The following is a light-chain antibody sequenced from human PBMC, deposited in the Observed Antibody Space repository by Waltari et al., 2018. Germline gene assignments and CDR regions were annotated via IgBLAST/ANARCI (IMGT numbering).Light chain of an antibody. CDR1: QSVNSW. Sequence: DIQMTQSPSTLSASVGDRVAITCRASQSVNSWLAWYQQKPGKAPKFLIYKASILESGVPSRFSGSGSGTEFTLTISNLQTEDVAVYYCQQYYSPPRTFGPGTKVEIK. CDR3: QQYYSPPRT. J-gene: IGKJ3*01. V-gene: IGKV1-5*03. CDR2: KAS.